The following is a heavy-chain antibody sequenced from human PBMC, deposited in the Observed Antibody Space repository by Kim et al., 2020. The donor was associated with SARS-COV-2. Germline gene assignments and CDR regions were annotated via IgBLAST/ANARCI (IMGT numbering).Heavy chain of an antibody. V-gene: IGHV4-39*01. Sequence: SETLSLTCTVSGGSISSSSYYWGWIRQPPGKGLEGVGSIYYSGSNYYNLSLKSRVTISVYTTKNQFSLKLSTVTAAATAVYYWAGSARGLWFGELIGYY. D-gene: IGHD3-10*01. CDR3: AGSARGLWFGELIGYY. CDR2: IYYSGSN. J-gene: IGHJ6*01. CDR1: GGSISSSSYY.